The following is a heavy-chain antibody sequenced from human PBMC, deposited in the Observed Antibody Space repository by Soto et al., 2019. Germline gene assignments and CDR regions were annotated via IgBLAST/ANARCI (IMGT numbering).Heavy chain of an antibody. D-gene: IGHD4-17*01. Sequence: PGGSLRLSCAASGFSFSNYAMSWVRQAPGKGLEWVSAISSDGNIYYADSVKGRFTISRDISKNTLNLQMNSLRAEDTAVYYCAKRTVAFDYWGQGTLVTVSS. CDR1: GFSFSNYA. CDR3: AKRTVAFDY. J-gene: IGHJ4*02. CDR2: ISSDGNI. V-gene: IGHV3-23*01.